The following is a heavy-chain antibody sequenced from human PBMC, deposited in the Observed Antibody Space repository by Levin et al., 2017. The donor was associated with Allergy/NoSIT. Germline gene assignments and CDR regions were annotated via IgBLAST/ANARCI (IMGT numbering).Heavy chain of an antibody. V-gene: IGHV1-69*02. D-gene: IGHD3-22*01. Sequence: KISCKASGGTFSSYTISWVRQAPGQGLEWMGRIIPILGIANYAQNFQGRVTITADKSTSTAYMELSSLRSEDTAVYYWARMYYYDSSGYYHHDAFDSWGQGTMVTVSS. CDR1: GGTFSSYT. J-gene: IGHJ3*02. CDR2: IIPILGIA. CDR3: ARMYYYDSSGYYHHDAFDS.